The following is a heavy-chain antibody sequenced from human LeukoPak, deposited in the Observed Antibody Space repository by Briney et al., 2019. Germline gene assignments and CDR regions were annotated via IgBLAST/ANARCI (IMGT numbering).Heavy chain of an antibody. CDR2: INPNSGGS. V-gene: IGHV1-2*02. Sequence: ASVKVSCKTSGYTFNAYYMHWVRQAPGQGLEWMGWINPNSGGSNYAQKFQGRVTMTSDTSINTAYMELSRLISDDTAVYYCAKDYVLLWFGEPAAHDYWYFDLWGRGTLVTVSS. CDR1: GYTFNAYY. J-gene: IGHJ2*01. D-gene: IGHD3-10*01. CDR3: AKDYVLLWFGEPAAHDYWYFDL.